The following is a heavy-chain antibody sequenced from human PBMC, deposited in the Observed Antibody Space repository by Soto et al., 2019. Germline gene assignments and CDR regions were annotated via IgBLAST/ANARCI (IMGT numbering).Heavy chain of an antibody. CDR3: ARDTGQYYDYVWGSYRPPFNYYSGMDV. CDR2: IYYSGST. D-gene: IGHD3-16*02. CDR1: GGSVSSGGYY. V-gene: IGHV4-61*08. Sequence: SETLSLTCTVSGGSVSSGGYYWSWIRQPPGKGLEWIGYIYYSGSTNYNPSLKSRVTISVDTSKNQFSLKLSSVTAADTAVYYCARDTGQYYDYVWGSYRPPFNYYSGMDVWGQGTTVTVPS. J-gene: IGHJ6*02.